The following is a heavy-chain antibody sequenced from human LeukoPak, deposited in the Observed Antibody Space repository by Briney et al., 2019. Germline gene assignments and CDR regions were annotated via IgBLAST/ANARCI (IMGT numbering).Heavy chain of an antibody. CDR2: ISSSSSYI. Sequence: PGGSLRLSCAASGFTFSSYSMNWVRQAPGKGLEWVSSISSSSSYIYYADSVKGRFTISRDNAKNSLYLQMNSLRAEDTAVYYCARDYGQQWLVRGFAYWGQGTLVTVSS. J-gene: IGHJ4*02. CDR3: ARDYGQQWLVRGFAY. CDR1: GFTFSSYS. V-gene: IGHV3-21*01. D-gene: IGHD6-19*01.